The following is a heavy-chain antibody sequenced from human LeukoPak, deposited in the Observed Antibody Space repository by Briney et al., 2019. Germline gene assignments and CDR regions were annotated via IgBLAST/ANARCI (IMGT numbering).Heavy chain of an antibody. J-gene: IGHJ4*02. CDR3: AREADILTGYYKY. CDR2: INPKNGGT. CDR1: GYTFTDYY. Sequence: ASVKVSCKASGYTFTDYYMHWVRQAPGQGLEWMGWINPKNGGTFYLQSFQGRITMTRDTSISTVYMELSSLLSADTAAYYCAREADILTGYYKYWGQGTVVTVSS. D-gene: IGHD3-9*01. V-gene: IGHV1-2*02.